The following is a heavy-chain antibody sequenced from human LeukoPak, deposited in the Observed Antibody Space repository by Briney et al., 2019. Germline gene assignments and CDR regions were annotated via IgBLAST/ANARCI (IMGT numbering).Heavy chain of an antibody. V-gene: IGHV3-9*01. J-gene: IGHJ4*02. CDR3: TYDNSPGGLEY. CDR2: IFGKNGAK. CDR1: GFTFNDYA. Sequence: GGSLGLSCAASGFTFNDYAMHWVRQAPGKGLEWVSGIFGKNGAKGHADSVKGRFTISRDNANNSLYLQMNSLRPDDTALYYCTYDNSPGGLEYWGQGTLVTVSS. D-gene: IGHD2-8*02.